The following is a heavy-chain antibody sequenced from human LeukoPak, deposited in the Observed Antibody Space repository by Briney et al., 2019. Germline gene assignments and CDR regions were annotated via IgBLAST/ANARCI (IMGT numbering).Heavy chain of an antibody. Sequence: GGSLRLSCGASGFTFGTYWMHWVRQAPGKGLEWVSAISGSGGSTYYADSVKGRFTISRDNSKNTLYLQMNSLRAEDTAVYYCAKAARVSAITMIVVVKNYYFDYWGQGTLVTVSS. CDR2: ISGSGGST. D-gene: IGHD3-22*01. J-gene: IGHJ4*02. CDR1: GFTFGTYW. CDR3: AKAARVSAITMIVVVKNYYFDY. V-gene: IGHV3-23*01.